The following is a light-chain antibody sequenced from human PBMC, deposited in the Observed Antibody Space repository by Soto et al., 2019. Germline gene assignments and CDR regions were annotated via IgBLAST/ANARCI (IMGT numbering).Light chain of an antibody. J-gene: IGLJ1*01. CDR2: DVS. Sequence: QSALTQPASVSGSPGQSITISCTGTSSDVGGYNYVSWYQQNPGKAPKLMIYDVSNRPSGVSNRFSGSKSGNTASLTISGLQAEDEADYYCTSYTSSSTLYVCGTGTKVTVL. CDR1: SSDVGGYNY. CDR3: TSYTSSSTLYV. V-gene: IGLV2-14*01.